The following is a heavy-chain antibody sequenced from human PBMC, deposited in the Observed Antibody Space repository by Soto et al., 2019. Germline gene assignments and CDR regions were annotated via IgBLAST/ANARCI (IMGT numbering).Heavy chain of an antibody. CDR1: GHTLTELS. D-gene: IGHD2-2*01. Sequence: ASVKVSCKVSGHTLTELSMHWVRQAPGKVLEWLGGIIPIFATANYSQKFQGRVTITADESTSIAYMELSSLRSEDTAVYYCARGEKESSLAFDICGQGTMVIVSS. V-gene: IGHV1-69*13. CDR2: IIPIFATA. CDR3: ARGEKESSLAFDI. J-gene: IGHJ3*02.